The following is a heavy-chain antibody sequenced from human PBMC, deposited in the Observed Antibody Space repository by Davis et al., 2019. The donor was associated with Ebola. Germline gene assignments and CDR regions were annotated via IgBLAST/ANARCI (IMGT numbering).Heavy chain of an antibody. CDR2: IYYSGST. D-gene: IGHD6-19*01. CDR3: ARTYSSGWYLVGMDV. J-gene: IGHJ6*02. Sequence: PSETLSLTCTVSGGSISSSSYYWGWIRQPPGKGLEWIGSIYYSGSTYYNPSLKSRVTISVDTSKNQFSLKLSSVTAADTAVYYCARTYSSGWYLVGMDVWGQGTTVTVSS. CDR1: GGSISSSSYY. V-gene: IGHV4-39*07.